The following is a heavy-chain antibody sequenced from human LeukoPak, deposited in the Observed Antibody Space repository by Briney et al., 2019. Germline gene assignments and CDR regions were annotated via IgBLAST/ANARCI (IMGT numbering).Heavy chain of an antibody. CDR2: IRYDGSNK. D-gene: IGHD7-27*01. J-gene: IGHJ3*02. CDR1: GFTFSSYA. CDR3: AKDRNELGITEAFDI. V-gene: IGHV3-30*02. Sequence: GGSLRLSCAASGFTFSSYAMSWVRQAPGKGLEWVAFIRYDGSNKYYADSVKGRFTISRDNSKNTLYLQMNSLRAEDTAVYYCAKDRNELGITEAFDIWGQGTMATVSS.